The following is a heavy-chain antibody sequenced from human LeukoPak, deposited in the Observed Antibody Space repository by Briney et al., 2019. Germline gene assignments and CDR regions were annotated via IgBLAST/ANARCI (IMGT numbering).Heavy chain of an antibody. CDR3: AKDRGYCSGSSCYHFDY. J-gene: IGHJ4*02. V-gene: IGHV3-23*01. CDR2: ITGSGDDT. D-gene: IGHD2-15*01. Sequence: PGGSLRLSCAASGFTFSSYAMSWVRQAPGKGLEWVSDITGSGDDTDYADSVKGRFTVSRDNSRNTLYLQINSLRAEDTAVYYCAKDRGYCSGSSCYHFDYWGQGALVTVSS. CDR1: GFTFSSYA.